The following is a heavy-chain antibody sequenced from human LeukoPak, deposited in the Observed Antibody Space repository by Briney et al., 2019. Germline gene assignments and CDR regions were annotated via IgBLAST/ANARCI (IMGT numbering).Heavy chain of an antibody. J-gene: IGHJ4*02. D-gene: IGHD5-12*01. CDR3: VKEGNVDIVATILGLFDY. CDR1: GXTFSSYA. V-gene: IGHV3-64D*06. Sequence: GGSLRLSCSASGXTFSSYAMHWVRQAPGKGQEYVSAISSNGGSTYYADSVKGRFTISRDNSKNTLYLQMSSLRAEDTAVYYCVKEGNVDIVATILGLFDYWGQGTLVTVSS. CDR2: ISSNGGST.